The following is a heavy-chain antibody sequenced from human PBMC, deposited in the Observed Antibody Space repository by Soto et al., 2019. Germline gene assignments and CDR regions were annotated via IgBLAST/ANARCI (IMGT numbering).Heavy chain of an antibody. V-gene: IGHV4-30-4*01. J-gene: IGHJ6*02. CDR1: GGSISSGDYY. CDR2: IYYSGST. CDR3: ARDDILGILYGGMDV. D-gene: IGHD3-3*01. Sequence: SETLSLTCTVSGGSISSGDYYWSWIRQPPGKGLEWIGYIYYSGSTYYNPSLKSRVTISVDTSKNQFSLKLSSVTAADTAVYYCARDDILGILYGGMDVWGQGTTVTVSS.